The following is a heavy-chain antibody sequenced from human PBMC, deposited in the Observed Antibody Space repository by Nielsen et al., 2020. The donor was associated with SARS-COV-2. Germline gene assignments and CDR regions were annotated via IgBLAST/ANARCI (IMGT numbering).Heavy chain of an antibody. V-gene: IGHV3-64*04. CDR2: INNNGGIT. J-gene: IGHJ5*02. D-gene: IGHD2-2*01. CDR3: ARETLDHTSSFVDH. Sequence: GESLKISCSASGFTFSGYAMQWVRQAPGKGLEYVSVINNNGGITYYVDSVKGRFTISRDNVKNTLHLQMNSLKIEDTAVYYCARETLDHTSSFVDHWGQGTLVSVSS. CDR1: GFTFSGYA.